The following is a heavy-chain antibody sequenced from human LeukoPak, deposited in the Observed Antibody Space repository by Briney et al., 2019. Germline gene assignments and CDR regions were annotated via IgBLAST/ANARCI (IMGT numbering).Heavy chain of an antibody. D-gene: IGHD6-19*01. CDR3: ARGRLVAGSYFDY. CDR2: IIPIFGTA. Sequence: SVNVSCKASGGTFSSYAISWVGQAPGQGLEWMGGIIPIFGTANYAQKFQGRVTITADKSTSTAYMELSSLRSEDTAVYYCARGRLVAGSYFDYWGQGTLVTVSS. J-gene: IGHJ4*02. CDR1: GGTFSSYA. V-gene: IGHV1-69*06.